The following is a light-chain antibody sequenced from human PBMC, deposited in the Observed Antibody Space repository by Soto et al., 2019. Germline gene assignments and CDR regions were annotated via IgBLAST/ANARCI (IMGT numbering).Light chain of an antibody. V-gene: IGKV1-9*01. Sequence: DIQLTQSPSFLSASVGDRVTITCRASQGIRSYLAWYQQKPGKAPKLLIYAASTLQSGVPSRFSGSGSGTEFTLTISSLQPEDFATYYCQQLNSYPCTFGPGTKVDIK. CDR3: QQLNSYPCT. CDR2: AAS. CDR1: QGIRSY. J-gene: IGKJ3*01.